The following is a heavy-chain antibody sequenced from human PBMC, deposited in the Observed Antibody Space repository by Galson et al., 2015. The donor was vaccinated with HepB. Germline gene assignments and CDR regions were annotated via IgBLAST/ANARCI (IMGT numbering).Heavy chain of an antibody. CDR1: GFTFSRYW. CDR2: IKQDGSEK. D-gene: IGHD3-10*01. V-gene: IGHV3-7*03. J-gene: IGHJ4*02. CDR3: ARTVWF. Sequence: SLRLSCAASGFTFSRYWMSWVRQAPGKGLEWVANIKQDGSEKYYVDSVKGRFTISRDNAKNSLYLQMNSLRAEDTAVYYCARTVWFGGQGTLVTVSS.